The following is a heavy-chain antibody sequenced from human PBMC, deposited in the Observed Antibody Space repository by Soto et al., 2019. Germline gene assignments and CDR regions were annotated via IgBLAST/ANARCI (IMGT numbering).Heavy chain of an antibody. J-gene: IGHJ6*03. D-gene: IGHD6-19*01. CDR2: ISGSGGST. CDR1: GFTFSNYA. Sequence: GGSLRLSCAASGFTFSNYAMSWVRQAPGKGLEWVSAISGSGGSTYRADSVKGRFTISRDNSKNTLFLQMDSLRADDTAVYYCAKDASLYSSGWYSPQYYNYMDVWGRGTTVTVSS. V-gene: IGHV3-23*01. CDR3: AKDASLYSSGWYSPQYYNYMDV.